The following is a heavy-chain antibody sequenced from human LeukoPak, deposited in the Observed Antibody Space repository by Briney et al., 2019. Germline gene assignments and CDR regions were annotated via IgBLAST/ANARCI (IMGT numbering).Heavy chain of an antibody. CDR3: AKGAAVAGFGY. Sequence: GRSLRLSCAASGFTFSSYGMHWVRQAPGKGLEWVAVISYDGSNKYYADSVKGRFTISRDNSKNTLYLQMNSLRAEDTAVYYCAKGAAVAGFGYWGQGTLVTISS. CDR1: GFTFSSYG. CDR2: ISYDGSNK. J-gene: IGHJ4*02. V-gene: IGHV3-30*18. D-gene: IGHD6-19*01.